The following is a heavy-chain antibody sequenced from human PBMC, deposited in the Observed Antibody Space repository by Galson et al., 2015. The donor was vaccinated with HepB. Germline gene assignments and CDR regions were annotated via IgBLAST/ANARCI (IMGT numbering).Heavy chain of an antibody. D-gene: IGHD3-22*01. CDR3: ASSAGLKVVLFDY. CDR1: GGTFSSYA. J-gene: IGHJ4*02. CDR2: IIPILGIA. Sequence: SVKVSCKASGGTFSSYAISWVRQAPGQGLEWMGRIIPILGIANYAQKFQGRVTITADKSTSTAYMELSSLRSEDTAVYYCASSAGLKVVLFDYWGQGTLVTVSS. V-gene: IGHV1-69*04.